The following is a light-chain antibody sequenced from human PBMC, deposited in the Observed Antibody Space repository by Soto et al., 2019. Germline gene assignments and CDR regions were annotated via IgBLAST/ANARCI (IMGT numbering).Light chain of an antibody. Sequence: QSVLTQPPSASGTPGQRVTISCSGSSSNIGSNTVNWYQQLPGTAPKLLMYSNNHRPSGVPDRFSGSKYGTSASLAISGLQSEDEADYYCAAWYDSLNGQVFGGGTKVTVL. CDR1: SSNIGSNT. J-gene: IGLJ2*01. CDR3: AAWYDSLNGQV. V-gene: IGLV1-44*01. CDR2: SNN.